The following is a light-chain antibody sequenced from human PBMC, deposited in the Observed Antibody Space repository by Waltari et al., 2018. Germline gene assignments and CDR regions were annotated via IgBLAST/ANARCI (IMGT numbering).Light chain of an antibody. J-gene: IGLJ3*02. V-gene: IGLV2-11*01. CDR1: PSDVGGYDF. CDR3: CSHGGFDTFWV. Sequence: QSALTQPRSVSGSPGQSVTISCPGTPSDVGGYDFFTWYQQHPGKAPKLIIYYVSQRPSGVPDRFSGSKSGNTASLTITGLRDDDEAEYFCCSHGGFDTFWVFGGGTKVIVL. CDR2: YVS.